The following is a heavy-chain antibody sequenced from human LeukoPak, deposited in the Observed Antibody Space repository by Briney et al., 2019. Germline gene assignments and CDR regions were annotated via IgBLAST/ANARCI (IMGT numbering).Heavy chain of an antibody. CDR1: GFTFSSYG. V-gene: IGHV3-30*18. CDR2: ISYDGSNK. J-gene: IGHJ4*02. D-gene: IGHD5-24*01. CDR3: AKDLGEMATHPGDY. Sequence: GRSLRLSCAASGFTFSSYGMHWVRQAPGKGLEWVAVISYDGSNKYYGDSVKGRFTISRDNSKNTVYLQMNSLRVEDTAVYYCAKDLGEMATHPGDYWGQGTLVTVSS.